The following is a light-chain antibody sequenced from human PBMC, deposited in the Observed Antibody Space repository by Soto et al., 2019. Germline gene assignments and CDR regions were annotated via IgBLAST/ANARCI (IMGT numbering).Light chain of an antibody. CDR2: DTS. J-gene: IGKJ4*01. V-gene: IGKV1-9*01. CDR1: HDISTF. Sequence: DIQLTQSPSLLSASIGDRVTITCRASHDISTFLAWYQQKPGKAPNLLIFDTSTLQSGVPSRFSGSGSGTEFTLTISSLQPEDLATYYCQQVNTYPVTFGGGTKVDIK. CDR3: QQVNTYPVT.